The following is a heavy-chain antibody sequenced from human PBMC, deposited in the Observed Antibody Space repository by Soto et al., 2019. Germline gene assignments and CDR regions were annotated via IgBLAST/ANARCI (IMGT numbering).Heavy chain of an antibody. D-gene: IGHD3-10*01. V-gene: IGHV3-21*01. CDR1: GFTFSTYR. CDR2: ISSSSSDI. CDR3: AREVRRGWFDL. Sequence: EVPLVESGGGLVKPGESLRLSCAASGFTFSTYRMTWVRQAPGKGLEWGSLISSSSSDISYADSLKGRFTISRDNAKKSLYLQMNTLRVEDTAVYYCAREVRRGWFDLWGQGTLVTVSS. J-gene: IGHJ5*02.